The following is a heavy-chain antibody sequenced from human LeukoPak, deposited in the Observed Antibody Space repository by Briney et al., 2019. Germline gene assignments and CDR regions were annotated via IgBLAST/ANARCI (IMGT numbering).Heavy chain of an antibody. CDR3: ARDMIQSYYYGMDV. CDR2: ISYDGSNK. Sequence: GGSLRLSCAASGFTFSSYSMNWVRQAPGKGLEWVAVISYDGSNKYYADSVKGRFTISRDNSKNTLYLQMNSLRAEDTAVYYCARDMIQSYYYGMDVWGQGTTVTVSS. CDR1: GFTFSSYS. V-gene: IGHV3-30*03. D-gene: IGHD3-22*01. J-gene: IGHJ6*02.